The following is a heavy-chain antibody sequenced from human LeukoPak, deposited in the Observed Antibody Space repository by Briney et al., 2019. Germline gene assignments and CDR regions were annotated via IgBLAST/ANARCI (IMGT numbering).Heavy chain of an antibody. CDR2: ISSSSSYI. V-gene: IGHV3-21*01. CDR3: ARDTPSLRDAFDI. J-gene: IGHJ3*02. Sequence: GGSLRLSCAASGFTFSSYSMNWVRQAPGKGLEWVSSISSSSSYIYYADSVKGRFTISRDNAKNSLYLQMNSLRAEDTAVYYCARDTPSLRDAFDIWGQGTMVTVSS. D-gene: IGHD4-17*01. CDR1: GFTFSSYS.